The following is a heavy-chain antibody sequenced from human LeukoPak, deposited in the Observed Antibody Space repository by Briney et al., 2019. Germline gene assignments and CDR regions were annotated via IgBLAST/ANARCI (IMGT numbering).Heavy chain of an antibody. Sequence: ASVKVSCKASGYTFTGYYMHWVRQAPGQGLEWMGWISADNGNTNYAQKLQGRVTMTTDTSTNTAYMELRSLRSDDTAVYYCARGSQDIVVVVAATPYYFDYGGQGPLVTLSS. CDR1: GYTFTGYY. V-gene: IGHV1-18*04. J-gene: IGHJ4*02. D-gene: IGHD2-15*01. CDR2: ISADNGNT. CDR3: ARGSQDIVVVVAATPYYFDY.